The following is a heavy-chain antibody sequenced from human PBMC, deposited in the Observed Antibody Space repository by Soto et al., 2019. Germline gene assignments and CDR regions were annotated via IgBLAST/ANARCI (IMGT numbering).Heavy chain of an antibody. J-gene: IGHJ6*02. Sequence: HHGGSLRLSCAASGFTFSSYAMSWVRQAPGKGLEWVSAISGSGGSTYYADSVKGRFTISRDNSKNTLYLQMNSLRAEDTAVYYCANSYRTLYYYYGMDVWGQGTTVTVSS. CDR1: GFTFSSYA. V-gene: IGHV3-23*01. CDR2: ISGSGGST. CDR3: ANSYRTLYYYYGMDV.